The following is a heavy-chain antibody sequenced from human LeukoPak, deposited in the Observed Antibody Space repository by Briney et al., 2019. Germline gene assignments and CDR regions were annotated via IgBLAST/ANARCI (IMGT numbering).Heavy chain of an antibody. Sequence: PSETLSLTCTVCGGSISGYYWSWIRQPPGKGLEYIGHISDSGSTSYNPSLKSRVTISVDTSKNQFSLKLSPVTAADTAVYYCARRGYMDVWGKGTAVTVSS. CDR1: GGSISGYY. J-gene: IGHJ6*03. CDR2: ISDSGST. CDR3: ARRGYMDV. V-gene: IGHV4-59*08. D-gene: IGHD3-10*01.